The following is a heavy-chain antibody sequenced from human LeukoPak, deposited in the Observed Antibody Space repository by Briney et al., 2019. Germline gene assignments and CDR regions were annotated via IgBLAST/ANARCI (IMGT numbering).Heavy chain of an antibody. D-gene: IGHD5-18*01. CDR3: ARGSEYSYGFTGRERTKSRLDY. Sequence: SETLSLTCTVSGGSISSSNYYWGWIRQPPGKRLEWIGNMYYSGSTYYNPSIKSRVTISVDTSKNHFSLKLRSVTAADTAVYYCARGSEYSYGFTGRERTKSRLDYWGQGTLVTVSS. V-gene: IGHV4-39*07. CDR1: GGSISSSNYY. J-gene: IGHJ4*02. CDR2: MYYSGST.